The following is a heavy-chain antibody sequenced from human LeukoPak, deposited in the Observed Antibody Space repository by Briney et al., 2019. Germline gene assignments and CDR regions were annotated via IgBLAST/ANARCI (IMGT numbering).Heavy chain of an antibody. Sequence: GAPVKVSCKASGYTFNTYGICWVRQAPGQGPEWMGWINTNNGNTNYAQKFQGRVTMTTDTSTSTAYMEVRSLRSDDTAVYYCARKACTGDCYRVDPWGQGTLVTVTS. CDR1: GYTFNTYG. D-gene: IGHD2-21*02. V-gene: IGHV1-18*04. CDR2: INTNNGNT. CDR3: ARKACTGDCYRVDP. J-gene: IGHJ5*01.